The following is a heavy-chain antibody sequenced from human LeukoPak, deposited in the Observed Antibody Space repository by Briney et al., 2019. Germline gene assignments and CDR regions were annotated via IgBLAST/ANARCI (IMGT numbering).Heavy chain of an antibody. J-gene: IGHJ3*02. Sequence: SETLSLTCTVSGGSISSYYWSWIRQPPGKGLEWIGYIYYSGSTNYNPSLKSRVTISVDTSKNQFSLKLSSVTAADTAVYYCARWVTVRGVTSFDIWGQGTMVTVSS. D-gene: IGHD3-10*01. CDR3: ARWVTVRGVTSFDI. V-gene: IGHV4-59*12. CDR2: IYYSGST. CDR1: GGSISSYY.